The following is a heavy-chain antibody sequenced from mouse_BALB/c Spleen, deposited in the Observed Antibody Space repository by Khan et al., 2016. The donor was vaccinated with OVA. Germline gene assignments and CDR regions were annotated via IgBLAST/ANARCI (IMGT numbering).Heavy chain of an antibody. CDR3: TREGVDGSSFDY. Sequence: QVQLQQSGIELVRPGASVKLSCKASGYTFTNYWINWVKQRPGQGLEWIGNIYPSDSYTNYNQMFTDQATLHVDKSSSTAYMQISSPTSEDSAGYDGTREGVDGSSFDYWGQGTLVTVSA. J-gene: IGHJ3*01. CDR1: GYTFTNYW. CDR2: IYPSDSYT. V-gene: IGHV1-69*02. D-gene: IGHD2-3*01.